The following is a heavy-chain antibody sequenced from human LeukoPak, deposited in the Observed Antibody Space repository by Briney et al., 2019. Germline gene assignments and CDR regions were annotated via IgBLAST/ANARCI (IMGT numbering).Heavy chain of an antibody. CDR2: ISWNSGSI. V-gene: IGHV3-9*01. J-gene: IGHJ4*02. Sequence: HPGRSLRLSCAASGFTFSSYAMHWVRQAPGKGLEWVSGISWNSGSIGYADSVKGRFTISRDNAKNSLYLQMNSLRAEDTALYYCAKDMKAVAGPLDYWGQGTLVTVSS. CDR3: AKDMKAVAGPLDY. D-gene: IGHD6-19*01. CDR1: GFTFSSYA.